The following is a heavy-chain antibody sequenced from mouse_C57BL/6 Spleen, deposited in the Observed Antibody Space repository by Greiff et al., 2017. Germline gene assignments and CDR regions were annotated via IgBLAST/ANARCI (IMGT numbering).Heavy chain of an antibody. CDR3: ARANRDDDAMDY. CDR2: INPSSGYT. D-gene: IGHD2-14*01. V-gene: IGHV1-4*01. CDR1: GYTFTSYT. Sequence: QVQLQQSGAELARPGASVKMSCKASGYTFTSYTMHWVKQRPGQGLEWIGYINPSSGYTKYNQKFKDKATLTADKSSSTAYMQLSSLTSEDSAVYYCARANRDDDAMDYWGQGTSVTVSS. J-gene: IGHJ4*01.